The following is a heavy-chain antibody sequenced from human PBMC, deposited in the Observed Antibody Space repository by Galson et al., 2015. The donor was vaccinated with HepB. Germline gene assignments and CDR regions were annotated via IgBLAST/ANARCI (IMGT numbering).Heavy chain of an antibody. CDR2: ISYDGSNK. Sequence: SLRLSCAASGFTFSSYAMHWVRQAPGKGLEWVAVISYDGSNKYYADSVKGRFTISRDNSKNTLYLQMNSLRAEDTAVYYCARALDYGGNSGGNYWGQGTLVTVSS. CDR1: GFTFSSYA. J-gene: IGHJ4*02. V-gene: IGHV3-30-3*01. D-gene: IGHD4-23*01. CDR3: ARALDYGGNSGGNY.